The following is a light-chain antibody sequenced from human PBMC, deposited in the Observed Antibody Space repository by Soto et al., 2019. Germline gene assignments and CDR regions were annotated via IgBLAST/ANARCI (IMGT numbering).Light chain of an antibody. Sequence: EIVMTQSPATLSVSPGERVTLSCRASQSVGSNLAWYQQRPGQAPRLLIYGASTRAPDIPARFSASGSGTEFSLTIGRLQSEDFVVYYCQQYNYWPPPITFGRGTRLEIK. J-gene: IGKJ5*01. CDR1: QSVGSN. CDR2: GAS. CDR3: QQYNYWPPPIT. V-gene: IGKV3-15*01.